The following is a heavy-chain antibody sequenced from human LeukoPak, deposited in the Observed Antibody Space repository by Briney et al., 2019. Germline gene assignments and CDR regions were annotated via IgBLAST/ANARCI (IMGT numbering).Heavy chain of an antibody. V-gene: IGHV4-61*02. CDR1: GGSISRGNYY. D-gene: IGHD2-2*01. CDR2: FYTSGTT. CDR3: ARDIVVVPAAIKGELRAFDI. Sequence: SETLSLTCTVSGGSISRGNYYWYWIRQPAGKGLEWIGRFYTSGTTNYNPSLKSRVTMSVDTSKNQFSLNLSSVTAADTAVYYYARDIVVVPAAIKGELRAFDIWGQGTMVTVSS. J-gene: IGHJ3*02.